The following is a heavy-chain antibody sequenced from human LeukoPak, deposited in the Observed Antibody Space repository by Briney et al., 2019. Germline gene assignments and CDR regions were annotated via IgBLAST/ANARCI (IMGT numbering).Heavy chain of an antibody. J-gene: IGHJ5*02. CDR2: ISYDGSNK. CDR3: ARLDIVLS. Sequence: GGSLRLSCAASGFXFRNYAMHWVRQAPGKGLEWVAVISYDGSNKYYADSVKGRFTISRDDSKNTLYLQMNSLTAEDTAMYYCARLDIVLSWGQGALVTVSS. CDR1: GFXFRNYA. V-gene: IGHV3-30-3*01. D-gene: IGHD2-2*03.